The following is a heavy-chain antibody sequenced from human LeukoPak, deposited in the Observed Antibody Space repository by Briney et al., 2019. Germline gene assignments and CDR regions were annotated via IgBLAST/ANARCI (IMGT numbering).Heavy chain of an antibody. CDR2: INHSGST. V-gene: IGHV4-34*01. J-gene: IGHJ4*02. D-gene: IGHD3-16*01. Sequence: SETLSLTCAVYGGSFRGYYWSWIRQPPGKGLEWIGEINHSGSTNYNPSLKSRVTISVDTSKNQFSLKLSSVTAADTAVYYCAMLISGYWGQGTLVTVSS. CDR3: AMLISGY. CDR1: GGSFRGYY.